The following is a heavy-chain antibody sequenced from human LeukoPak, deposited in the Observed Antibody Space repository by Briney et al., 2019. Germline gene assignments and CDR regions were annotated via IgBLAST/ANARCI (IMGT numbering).Heavy chain of an antibody. CDR2: INFSSRTT. V-gene: IGHV3-48*04. D-gene: IGHD4-11*01. CDR3: ARERGLQQSYFDY. CDR1: GFTFSSYS. J-gene: IGHJ4*02. Sequence: GGSLRLSCAASGFTFSSYSMNWVRQAPGKGLEWVSYINFSSRTTYYADSVKGRFTISRDNAKSSLYLQMNSLRADDTAVYYCARERGLQQSYFDYWGQGALVTVSS.